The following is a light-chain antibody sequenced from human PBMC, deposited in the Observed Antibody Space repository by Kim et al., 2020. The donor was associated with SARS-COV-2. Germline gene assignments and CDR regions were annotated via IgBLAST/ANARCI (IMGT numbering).Light chain of an antibody. CDR3: QQRSNWPYT. CDR2: DAS. Sequence: LTPGEGTTLACRASQSVSSYLAWYQQKPGQAPRLLIYDASNRATGIPARVSGSGSGTDFTLAISSLEPEDFAVYYCQQRSNWPYTFGQGTKLEI. V-gene: IGKV3-11*01. J-gene: IGKJ2*01. CDR1: QSVSSY.